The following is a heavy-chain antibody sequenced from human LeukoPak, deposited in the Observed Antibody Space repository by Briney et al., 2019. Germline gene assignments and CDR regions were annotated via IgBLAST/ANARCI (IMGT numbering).Heavy chain of an antibody. V-gene: IGHV3-15*01. CDR1: GFTFNNAW. J-gene: IGHJ4*02. CDR3: NAGNWGSFSF. Sequence: PGRSLRLSCVASGFTFNNAWMNWVRQAPGRGLEWVGRIKSETDGGTTDYVARVKGRFPISRDDSKHTLYLQVNRLKTEDTGVYHCNAGNWGSFSFWGQGTLVTVSS. D-gene: IGHD7-27*01. CDR2: IKSETDGGTT.